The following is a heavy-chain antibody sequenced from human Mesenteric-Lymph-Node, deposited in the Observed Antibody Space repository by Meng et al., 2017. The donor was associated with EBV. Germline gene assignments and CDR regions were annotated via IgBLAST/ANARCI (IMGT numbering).Heavy chain of an antibody. D-gene: IGHD1-26*01. CDR2: TIPLFGTA. J-gene: IGHJ6*02. V-gene: IGHV1-69*01. Sequence: QVQRVQSGAEVKKPGSSVKVSCKASGGSFSNHAISWVRQAPGHGLEWVGGTIPLFGTANYAQKFQGRVTITADGSTNTAFMELINLRSEDTAMYYCARGMRLGGTYLATYGMDVWGQGTTVTVSS. CDR3: ARGMRLGGTYLATYGMDV. CDR1: GGSFSNHA.